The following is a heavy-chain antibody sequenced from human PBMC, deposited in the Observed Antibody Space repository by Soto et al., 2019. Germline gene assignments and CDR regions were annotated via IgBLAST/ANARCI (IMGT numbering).Heavy chain of an antibody. D-gene: IGHD2-8*01. V-gene: IGHV1-2*04. Sequence: ASVKVSCKASGYSFTDYQMHWVRQAPGQGLEWLGRINPKSGGTSTAQKFQGWVTMTRDRSISTVYMELTRLRSDDTAVYFCARGHSTDCSNGVCSFFYNHEMDVWGQGTTVTVSS. CDR1: GYSFTDYQ. CDR2: INPKSGGT. CDR3: ARGHSTDCSNGVCSFFYNHEMDV. J-gene: IGHJ6*02.